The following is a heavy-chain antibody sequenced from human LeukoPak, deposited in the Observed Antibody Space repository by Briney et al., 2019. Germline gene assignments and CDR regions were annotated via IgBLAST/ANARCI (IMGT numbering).Heavy chain of an antibody. CDR2: IRYDGSNK. CDR3: ATDLGRANYDILTVPNAFDI. CDR1: GFTFSSYG. V-gene: IGHV3-30*02. J-gene: IGHJ3*02. Sequence: GGSLRLSCAASGFTFSSYGMHWVRQAPGKGLEWVAFIRYDGSNKYYTDSVKGRFTISRDNPKNTLYLQMNSLRAEDTAVYYCATDLGRANYDILTVPNAFDIWGQGTMVTVSS. D-gene: IGHD3-9*01.